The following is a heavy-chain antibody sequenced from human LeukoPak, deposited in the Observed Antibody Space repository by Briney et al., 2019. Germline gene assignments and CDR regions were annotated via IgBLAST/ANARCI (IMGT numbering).Heavy chain of an antibody. CDR3: ARHGKTGTTPPDYYYYYYMDV. D-gene: IGHD1-1*01. CDR1: GGSFSGYY. V-gene: IGHV4-34*01. CDR2: INHSGST. J-gene: IGHJ6*03. Sequence: SETLSLTCAVYGGSFSGYYWSWIRQPPGKGLEWIGEINHSGSTNYNPSLKSRVTISVDTSKNQFSLKLSSVTAADTAVYYCARHGKTGTTPPDYYYYYYMDVWGKGTTVTISS.